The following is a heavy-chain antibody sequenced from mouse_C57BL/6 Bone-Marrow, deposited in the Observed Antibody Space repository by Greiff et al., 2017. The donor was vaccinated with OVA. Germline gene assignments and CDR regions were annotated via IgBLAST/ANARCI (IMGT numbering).Heavy chain of an antibody. J-gene: IGHJ2*01. CDR1: GYTFTSYW. V-gene: IGHV1-61*01. CDR2: IYPSDSET. CDR3: ARGGGLWYYFDY. D-gene: IGHD1-1*02. Sequence: QVQLQQPGAELVRPGSSVKLSCKASGYTFTSYWMDWVKQRPGQGLEWIGNIYPSDSETHYNQKFKDKATLTVDKSSSTAYMQLSSLTSEASAVYYCARGGGLWYYFDYWGQGTTLTVSS.